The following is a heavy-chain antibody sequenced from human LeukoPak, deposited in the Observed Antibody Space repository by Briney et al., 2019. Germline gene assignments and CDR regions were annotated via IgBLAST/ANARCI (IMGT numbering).Heavy chain of an antibody. CDR2: INPNSGGT. V-gene: IGHV1-2*02. D-gene: IGHD1-26*01. J-gene: IGHJ4*02. CDR3: ARAHSARAHSGSYSFDY. Sequence: ASVKVSCKASGYTFTDYYMHWVRQAPGQGLEWMGWINPNSGGTNYAQKFQGRVTMTRDTSISTAYIELSRLRSVDTAVYYWARAHSARAHSGSYSFDYWDQGTLVSVSS. CDR1: GYTFTDYY.